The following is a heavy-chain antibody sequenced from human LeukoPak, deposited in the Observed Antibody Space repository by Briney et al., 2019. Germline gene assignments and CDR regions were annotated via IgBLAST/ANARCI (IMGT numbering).Heavy chain of an antibody. CDR1: GYTFTSYG. CDR2: ISAYNGNT. Sequence: ASVKVSCKASGYTFTSYGISWVRQAPGQGLEWMGWISAYNGNTNYAQKLQGRVTMTTDTSTSTAYMELRSLRSDDTAVYYCPRVHRSSTSCKPGRYYFDYWGQGTLVTVSS. V-gene: IGHV1-18*01. D-gene: IGHD2-2*01. CDR3: PRVHRSSTSCKPGRYYFDY. J-gene: IGHJ4*02.